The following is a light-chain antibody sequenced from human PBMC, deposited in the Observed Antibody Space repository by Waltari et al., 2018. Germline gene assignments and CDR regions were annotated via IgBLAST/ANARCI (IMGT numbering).Light chain of an antibody. CDR2: DTA. CDR1: QSVGRS. CDR3: QHYVNLPVT. Sequence: EIVLTQSPGTLSLSPGERATLSCRASQSVGRSLAWYQQKPGQAPRLLIYDTAIRATGTPRRFSGSGSGTDFSLAISSLEPEDFAVYFCQHYVNLPVTFGQGTKVEI. J-gene: IGKJ1*01. V-gene: IGKV3-20*01.